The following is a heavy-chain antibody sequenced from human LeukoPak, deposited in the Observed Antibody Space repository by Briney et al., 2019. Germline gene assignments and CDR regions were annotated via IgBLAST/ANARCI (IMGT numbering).Heavy chain of an antibody. CDR1: GFTFSSYA. V-gene: IGHV3-23*01. Sequence: GGSLRLSCAASGFTFSSYAMSWVRQSPGQGLEWFSAISGSGGSAYYADSAQGRFTISRDKSKHRLYLQMNCLIAEVPALYYCAKVGYCSGSGSYVGYWGQGTLVTVSS. CDR3: AKVGYCSGSGSYVGY. D-gene: IGHD3-10*01. J-gene: IGHJ4*02. CDR2: ISGSGGSA.